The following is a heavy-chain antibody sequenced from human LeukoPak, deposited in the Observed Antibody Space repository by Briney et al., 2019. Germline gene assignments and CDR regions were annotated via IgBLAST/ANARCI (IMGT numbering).Heavy chain of an antibody. CDR2: ISGSGADT. J-gene: IGHJ2*01. V-gene: IGHV3-23*01. CDR3: ARVGDHFHWYLDL. CDR1: GFTFSSYSSYA. D-gene: IGHD3-3*02. Sequence: QAGGSLRLSCAASGFTFSSYSSYAMSWVRQAPGKGLEWVSSISGSGADTYYADSVKGRFTISRDNSKNTVYLQMNSLRAEDTAVYYCARVGDHFHWYLDLWGRGTLVTVSS.